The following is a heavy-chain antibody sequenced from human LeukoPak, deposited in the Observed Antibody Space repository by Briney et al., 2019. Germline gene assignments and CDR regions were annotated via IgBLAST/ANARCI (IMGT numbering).Heavy chain of an antibody. J-gene: IGHJ4*02. V-gene: IGHV3-7*03. CDR2: IKQDGSAK. CDR1: GFTFSSYW. Sequence: GGSLRLSCAASGFTFSSYWMSWVRQAPGKGLEWVANIKQDGSAKYYVDSVKGRFTIPRDNAKNSLYLQVDSLRAEDTAVYYCARHRCSNCGDYFDYWGQGTLVTVSS. CDR3: ARHRCSNCGDYFDY. D-gene: IGHD4-17*01.